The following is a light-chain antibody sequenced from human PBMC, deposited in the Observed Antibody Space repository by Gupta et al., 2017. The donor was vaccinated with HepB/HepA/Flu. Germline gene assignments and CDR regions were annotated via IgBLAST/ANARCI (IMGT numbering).Light chain of an antibody. J-gene: IGLJ2*01. CDR1: NIGSKS. CDR2: DDS. CDR3: QVWDSSSDHPGVV. Sequence: APGKTARITCGGNNIGSKSVHWYQQKPGQAPVLVVCDDSDRPSGIPERFSGSNSGNTATLTISRVEAGDEADYYCQVWDSSSDHPGVVFGGGTKLTVL. V-gene: IGLV3-21*03.